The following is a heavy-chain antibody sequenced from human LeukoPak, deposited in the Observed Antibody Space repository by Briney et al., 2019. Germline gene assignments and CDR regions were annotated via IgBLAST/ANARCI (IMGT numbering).Heavy chain of an antibody. CDR2: ISYDGSDK. CDR3: ARVLDGSGYYLTYYYYGMDV. Sequence: GGSLRLSCAASAFTFSNYAMHWVRQAPGKGLEWVAVISYDGSDKYYADSVKGRFTISRDNSKNTLYLQMNSLRAEDTAVYYCARVLDGSGYYLTYYYYGMDVWGQGTTVSVSS. V-gene: IGHV3-30*04. J-gene: IGHJ6*02. CDR1: AFTFSNYA. D-gene: IGHD3-22*01.